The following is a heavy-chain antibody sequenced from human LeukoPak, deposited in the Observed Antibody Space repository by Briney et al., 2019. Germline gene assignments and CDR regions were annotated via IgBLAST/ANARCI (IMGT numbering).Heavy chain of an antibody. CDR2: IRYDGSNK. J-gene: IGHJ6*03. CDR3: AKELPGYYYYYMDV. Sequence: GGSLRLSCAASGFTFSSYGMHWVRQAPGKGLEWVAFIRYDGSNKYYADSVKGRFTISRDNSKNTLYLQMNSLRAEDTAVYYCAKELPGYYYYYMDVWGKGTTVTVSS. V-gene: IGHV3-30*02. CDR1: GFTFSSYG.